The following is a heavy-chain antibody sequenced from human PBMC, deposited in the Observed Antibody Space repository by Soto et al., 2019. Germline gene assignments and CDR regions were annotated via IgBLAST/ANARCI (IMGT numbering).Heavy chain of an antibody. D-gene: IGHD1-26*01. J-gene: IGHJ4*02. CDR2: ISSSSSYI. Sequence: GGSLSLSCAAAGFTFSSYSMNWVRQAPGKGLEWVSSISSSSSYIYYADSVEGRFTISRDNAKNSLYLQMNSLRAEDTAVYYCARDALYAIAEPLWDFDFWGQGTLVTVPS. CDR1: GFTFSSYS. CDR3: ARDALYAIAEPLWDFDF. V-gene: IGHV3-21*01.